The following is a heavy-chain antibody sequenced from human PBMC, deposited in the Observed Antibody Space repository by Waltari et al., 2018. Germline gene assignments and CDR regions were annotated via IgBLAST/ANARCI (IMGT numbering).Heavy chain of an antibody. CDR2: ISSSGTTM. J-gene: IGHJ4*02. Sequence: EVVLVESGGVVVQPGGSLRLPCAASGFTFSRYNMNWVRQAPGKGLECIAHISSSGTTMYYADSVKGRFTVSRDNAKDSLYLQMDSLRVEDTSVYYCARVASWGIDYWGQGSLVTVSS. V-gene: IGHV3-48*01. CDR3: ARVASWGIDY. D-gene: IGHD1-26*01. CDR1: GFTFSRYN.